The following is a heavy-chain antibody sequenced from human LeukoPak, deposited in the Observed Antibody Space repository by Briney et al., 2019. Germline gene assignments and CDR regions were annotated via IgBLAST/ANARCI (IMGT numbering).Heavy chain of an antibody. Sequence: SETLSLTCTASGYSISSGYYWGWIRQPPGKGLEWIGSIYHSGSTYYNPSLKSRVTISVDTSKNQFSLKLSSVTAADTAVYYCASGYGSGSYEGAFDIWGQGTMVTVSS. CDR3: ASGYGSGSYEGAFDI. D-gene: IGHD3-10*01. CDR1: GYSISSGYY. V-gene: IGHV4-38-2*02. J-gene: IGHJ3*02. CDR2: IYHSGST.